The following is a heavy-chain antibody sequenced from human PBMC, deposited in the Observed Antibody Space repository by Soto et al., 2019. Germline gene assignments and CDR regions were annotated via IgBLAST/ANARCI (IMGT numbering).Heavy chain of an antibody. CDR2: MNPNSGNT. V-gene: IGHV1-8*01. CDR1: GYTFTSYD. J-gene: IGHJ6*02. CDR3: ARGDYDFWSGYSLPYYYYGMDV. Sequence: QVQLVQSGAEVKKPGASVKVSCKASGYTFTSYDINWVRQATGQGLEWMGWMNPNSGNTGYAQKFQGGVTMTRNTLISTAYLELRSLRSEDTAVYYCARGDYDFWSGYSLPYYYYGMDVWGQGTTVTVSS. D-gene: IGHD3-3*01.